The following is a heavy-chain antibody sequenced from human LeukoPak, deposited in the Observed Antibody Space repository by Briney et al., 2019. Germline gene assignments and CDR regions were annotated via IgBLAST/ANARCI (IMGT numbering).Heavy chain of an antibody. CDR1: GFTFTTYS. V-gene: IGHV3-30*03. CDR3: ARDLVRPRNFDY. J-gene: IGHJ4*02. D-gene: IGHD3-10*01. Sequence: GGSLRLSCEASGFTFTTYSMTWVRQAPGKGLEWVAVISYDGSSKFYADSVKGRFTISRDNSKNTLYLQMNSLRTEDTALYYCARDLVRPRNFDYWGQGTLVTVSS. CDR2: ISYDGSSK.